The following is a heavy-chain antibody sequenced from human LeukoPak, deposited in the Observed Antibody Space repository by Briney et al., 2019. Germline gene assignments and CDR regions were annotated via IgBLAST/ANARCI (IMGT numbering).Heavy chain of an antibody. Sequence: GGSLRLSCAASGFTFSSYAMSWVRQAPGKGLEWVSAISGSGGSTYYADSVKGRFTISRDNSKNTLYLQMNSLRAEDTAVYYCAKAGYYDSSGYSDYWGRGTLVTVSS. V-gene: IGHV3-23*01. D-gene: IGHD3-22*01. CDR2: ISGSGGST. J-gene: IGHJ4*02. CDR1: GFTFSSYA. CDR3: AKAGYYDSSGYSDY.